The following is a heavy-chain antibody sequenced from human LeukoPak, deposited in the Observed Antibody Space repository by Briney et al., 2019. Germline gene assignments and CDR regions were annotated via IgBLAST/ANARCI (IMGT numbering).Heavy chain of an antibody. Sequence: GGSLRLSCAASGFTFNNYAMSWVRQAPGKGLEWVSAISGSGGSTYYADSVKGRFTISRDNSKNTLYLQMNSLRAEDTAVYYCARDFRGSGWYYFDYWGQGTLVTVSS. CDR2: ISGSGGST. CDR1: GFTFNNYA. V-gene: IGHV3-23*01. J-gene: IGHJ4*02. CDR3: ARDFRGSGWYYFDY. D-gene: IGHD6-19*01.